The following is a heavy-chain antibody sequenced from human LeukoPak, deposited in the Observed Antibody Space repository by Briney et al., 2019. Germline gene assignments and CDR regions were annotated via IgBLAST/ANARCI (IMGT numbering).Heavy chain of an antibody. D-gene: IGHD5-18*01. CDR1: GYTFTSYD. Sequence: GASVKVSCKASGYTFTSYDMHWVRQAPGQGLEWMGIINPSGGSTSYAQKFQGRVTMTRDMSTSTVYMELSSLRSEDTAVYYCALIQLWPYGADYWGQGTLVTVSS. CDR2: INPSGGST. CDR3: ALIQLWPYGADY. J-gene: IGHJ4*02. V-gene: IGHV1-46*01.